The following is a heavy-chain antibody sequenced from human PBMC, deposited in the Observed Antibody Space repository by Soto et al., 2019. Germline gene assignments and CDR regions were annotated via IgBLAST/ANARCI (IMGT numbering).Heavy chain of an antibody. Sequence: GESLKISCKASGYSFTSYWISWVRQMPRKGLEWMGRIDPSDSYIDYSPSFQGQVTISVDKSTSTAYLQWSSLKASDTAIYFCARRGKLATNTNYFDFWGQGTLVTVSS. CDR2: IDPSDSYI. D-gene: IGHD5-12*01. CDR1: GYSFTSYW. J-gene: IGHJ4*02. CDR3: ARRGKLATNTNYFDF. V-gene: IGHV5-10-1*04.